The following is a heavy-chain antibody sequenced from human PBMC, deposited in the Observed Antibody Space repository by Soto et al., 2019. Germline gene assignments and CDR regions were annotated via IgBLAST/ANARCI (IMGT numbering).Heavy chain of an antibody. CDR1: GYTFTSYA. J-gene: IGHJ4*02. CDR3: ARGRITMVRGVMPMGY. Sequence: QVPLVQSGAEVKKPGASVKVSCKASGYTFTSYAMHWVRQAPGQRLEWMGWINAGNGNTKYSQKFQGRVTITRDTPASTASMELSSLRSEDTAVYYCARGRITMVRGVMPMGYWGQGTLVTVSS. CDR2: INAGNGNT. V-gene: IGHV1-3*01. D-gene: IGHD3-10*01.